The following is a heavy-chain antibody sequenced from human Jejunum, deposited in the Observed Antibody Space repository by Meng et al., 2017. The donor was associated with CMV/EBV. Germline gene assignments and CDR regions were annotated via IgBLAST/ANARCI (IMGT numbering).Heavy chain of an antibody. CDR1: FTFSKYW. V-gene: IGHV3-7*01. CDR2: SNQDGREK. D-gene: IGHD3-22*01. CDR3: ARRGTYDSSAHSHFDY. Sequence: FTFSKYWMTWLGQAPGQGLEWVANSNQDGREKYYAASVKGRFNISRDNAKNSLDLQMNSLRAEDTAVYYCARRGTYDSSAHSHFDYWGQGTLVTVSS. J-gene: IGHJ4*02.